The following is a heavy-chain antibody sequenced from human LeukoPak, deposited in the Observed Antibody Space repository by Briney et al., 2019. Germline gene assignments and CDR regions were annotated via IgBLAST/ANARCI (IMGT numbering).Heavy chain of an antibody. V-gene: IGHV5-51*01. D-gene: IGHD3-3*01. J-gene: IGHJ4*02. CDR2: I. CDR1: GYIFTNYW. CDR3: ARRGVTFFGVVIWAYVN. Sequence: GESLQIFCKAFGYIFTNYWFSWGRQMPGKGVEGMGMIYSPSFQGRVSTSVDTSSDSAYLELRNLRSADTAVFYCARRGVTFFGVVIWAYVNSGQGALSTASS.